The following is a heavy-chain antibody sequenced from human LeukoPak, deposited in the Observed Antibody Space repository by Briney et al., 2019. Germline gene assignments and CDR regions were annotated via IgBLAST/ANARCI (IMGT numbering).Heavy chain of an antibody. Sequence: GGSLRLPCAASGFTFSSYAMSWVRQAPGKGLEWVSAIIGSGGSTYYADSVKGRFTISRDNSKNTLYLQMNSLRAEDTAVYYCAKVVVGAMYSQGPLGAFDIWGQGTMVTVSS. V-gene: IGHV3-23*01. CDR2: IIGSGGST. CDR1: GFTFSSYA. D-gene: IGHD1-26*01. J-gene: IGHJ3*02. CDR3: AKVVVGAMYSQGPLGAFDI.